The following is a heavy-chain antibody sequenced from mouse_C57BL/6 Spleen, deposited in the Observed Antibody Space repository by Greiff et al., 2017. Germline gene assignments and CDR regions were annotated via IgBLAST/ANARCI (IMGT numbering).Heavy chain of an antibody. Sequence: QVQLKQPGAEPVMPGASVKLSCKASGYTFTSYWMHWVKQRPGQGLEWIGEIDPSDSYTNYNQKFKGKSTLTVDKSSSTAYMQLSSLTSEDSAVYYCARRLSYAMDYWGQGTSVTVSS. CDR1: GYTFTSYW. J-gene: IGHJ4*01. CDR2: IDPSDSYT. V-gene: IGHV1-69*01. CDR3: ARRLSYAMDY.